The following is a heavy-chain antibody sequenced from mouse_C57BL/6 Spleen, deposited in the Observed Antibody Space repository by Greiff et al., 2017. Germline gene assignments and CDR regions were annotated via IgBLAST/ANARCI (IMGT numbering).Heavy chain of an antibody. CDR2: INPSTGGT. CDR1: GYSFTGYY. Sequence: EVMLVESGPELVKPGASVKISCKASGYSFTGYYMNWVKQSPEKSLEWIGEINPSTGGTTYNQKFKAKATLTVDKSSSTAYMQLKSLTSEDSAVYYCARWNYGSSPFDYWGQGTTLTVSS. CDR3: ARWNYGSSPFDY. J-gene: IGHJ2*01. V-gene: IGHV1-42*01. D-gene: IGHD1-1*01.